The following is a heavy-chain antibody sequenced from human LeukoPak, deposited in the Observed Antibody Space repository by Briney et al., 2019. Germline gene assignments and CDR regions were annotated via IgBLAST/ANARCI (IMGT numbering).Heavy chain of an antibody. CDR2: IVVGSGNT. CDR1: GFTFTSSA. Sequence: SVKVSCKASGFTFTSSAMQWVRQARGQRLEYIGWIVVGSGNTNYAQKFQERVTITRDMSTSTAYMELSSLRSEDTAVYYCANLSDGVPPLDYWGQGTLVTVSS. D-gene: IGHD4-17*01. J-gene: IGHJ4*02. V-gene: IGHV1-58*02. CDR3: ANLSDGVPPLDY.